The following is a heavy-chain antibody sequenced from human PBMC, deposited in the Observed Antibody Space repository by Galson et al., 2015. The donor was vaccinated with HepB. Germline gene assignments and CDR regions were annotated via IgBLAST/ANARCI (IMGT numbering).Heavy chain of an antibody. CDR2: ISGSGGST. CDR1: GFTFSSYA. J-gene: IGHJ4*02. Sequence: SLRLSCAASGFTFSSYAMSWVRQAPGKGLEWVSAISGSGGSTYYADSVKGRFTISRDNSKNTLYLQMNSLRAEDTAVYYCAKGDGATISGFDYWGQGTLVTVSS. V-gene: IGHV3-23*01. CDR3: AKGDGATISGFDY. D-gene: IGHD5-12*01.